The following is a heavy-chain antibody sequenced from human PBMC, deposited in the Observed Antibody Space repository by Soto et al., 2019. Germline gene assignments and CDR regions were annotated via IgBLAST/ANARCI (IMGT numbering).Heavy chain of an antibody. D-gene: IGHD5-18*01. CDR3: ARVDTAMVSKYYYYYGMDV. CDR2: IIPILGTA. CDR1: GGTFSSYA. J-gene: IGHJ6*02. Sequence: GASVKVSCKASGGTFSSYAISWVRQAPGQGLEWMGGIIPILGTANYAQTFQGRVTITADESTSTAYMELSSLRSEDTAVYYCARVDTAMVSKYYYYYGMDVWGQGTTVTVSS. V-gene: IGHV1-69*13.